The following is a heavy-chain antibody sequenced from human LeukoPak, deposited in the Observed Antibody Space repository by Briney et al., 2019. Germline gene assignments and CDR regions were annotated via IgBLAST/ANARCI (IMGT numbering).Heavy chain of an antibody. Sequence: GGSLRLSCAASGLAVSRNYMNWVRQAPGKGLEWVSAISGSGGSTYYADSVKGRFTISRDNSKNTLYLQMNSLRAEDTAVYYCARPSVGATNYYFDYWGQGTLVTVSS. CDR1: GLAVSRNY. CDR2: ISGSGGST. D-gene: IGHD1-26*01. J-gene: IGHJ4*02. CDR3: ARPSVGATNYYFDY. V-gene: IGHV3-23*01.